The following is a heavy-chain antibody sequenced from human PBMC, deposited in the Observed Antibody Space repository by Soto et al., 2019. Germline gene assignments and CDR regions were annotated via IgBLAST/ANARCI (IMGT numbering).Heavy chain of an antibody. CDR3: ANRATGKEFDY. CDR1: GFTFSSYA. J-gene: IGHJ4*02. V-gene: IGHV3-23*01. Sequence: EVQLLESGGGLVQPGGSLRLSCAASGFTFSSYAMSWVRQAPGKWLDWGSVISGSGDSTYYADSVKGRFTISRDNSKNTLSLQMNSVRAEDTAVYYSANRATGKEFDYWVRGTLVTVSS. CDR2: ISGSGDST. D-gene: IGHD1-1*01.